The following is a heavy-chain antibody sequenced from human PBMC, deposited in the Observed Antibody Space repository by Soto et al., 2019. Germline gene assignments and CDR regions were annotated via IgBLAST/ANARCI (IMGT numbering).Heavy chain of an antibody. D-gene: IGHD2-2*01. CDR3: ARRGDIVVVPAASRAINYYYGMDV. J-gene: IGHJ6*02. CDR2: IIPIFGTA. CDR1: GGTFSSYA. V-gene: IGHV1-69*01. Sequence: QVQLVQSGAEVKKPGSSVKVSCKASGGTFSSYAISWVRQAPGQGLEWMGGIIPIFGTANYAQKFQGRVTITADEFTSTAYMELSSLRSEDRGVYYCARRGDIVVVPAASRAINYYYGMDVWGQGTTVTVSS.